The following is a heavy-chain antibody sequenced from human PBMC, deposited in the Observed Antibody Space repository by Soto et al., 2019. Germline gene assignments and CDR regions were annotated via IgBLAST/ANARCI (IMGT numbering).Heavy chain of an antibody. CDR2: INHSGST. CDR3: ARGRTPYYYDSSARPAVRRRNPYGMDV. D-gene: IGHD3-22*01. J-gene: IGHJ6*02. V-gene: IGHV4-34*01. CDR1: GGSFSGYY. Sequence: KPSETLSLTCAVYGGSFSGYYWSWIRQPPGKGLEWIGEINHSGSTNYNPSLKSRVTISVDTSKNQFSLKLSSVTAADTAVYYCARGRTPYYYDSSARPAVRRRNPYGMDVWGQGTTVTVSS.